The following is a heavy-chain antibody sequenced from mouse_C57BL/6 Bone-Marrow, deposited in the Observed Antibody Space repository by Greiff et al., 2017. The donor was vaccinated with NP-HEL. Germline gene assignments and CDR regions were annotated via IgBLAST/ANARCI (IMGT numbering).Heavy chain of an antibody. CDR1: GYAFSSSW. D-gene: IGHD2-3*01. CDR3: ARWFLYYFDY. V-gene: IGHV1-82*01. J-gene: IGHJ2*01. CDR2: IYPGDGDT. Sequence: QVQLLQSGPELVKPGASVKLSCTASGYAFSSSWMNWVKQRPGKGLEWIGRIYPGDGDTNYNGKFKGKATLTADKSSSTAYMQLSSLTSEDSAVYFCARWFLYYFDYWGQGTTLTVSS.